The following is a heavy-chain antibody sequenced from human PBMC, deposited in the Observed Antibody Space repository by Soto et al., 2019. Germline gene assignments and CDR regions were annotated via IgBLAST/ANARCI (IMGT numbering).Heavy chain of an antibody. CDR1: GFTFGDYA. CDR3: TRDPYDYVWGSYLGGVAAFDI. CDR2: IRSKAYGGTT. Sequence: GGSLRLSCTASGFTFGDYAMSWFRQAPGKGLEWVGFIRSKAYGGTTEYAASVKGRFTISRDDSKSIAYLQMNSLKTEDTAVYYCTRDPYDYVWGSYLGGVAAFDIWGQGTMVTVSS. J-gene: IGHJ3*02. D-gene: IGHD3-16*02. V-gene: IGHV3-49*03.